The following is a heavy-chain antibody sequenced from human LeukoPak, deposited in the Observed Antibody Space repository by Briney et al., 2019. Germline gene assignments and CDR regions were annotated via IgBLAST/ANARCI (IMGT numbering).Heavy chain of an antibody. J-gene: IGHJ6*03. CDR3: ARDMDFGGNHYYYMDV. D-gene: IGHD4-23*01. Sequence: GGSLRLSCAASGFTFSSYEMNWVRQAPGKGLEWVSYISSSGSTIYYADSVKGRFTISRDNAKNSLFLQMDSLRAEDTAVYYCARDMDFGGNHYYYMDVWGKGTTVTVSS. CDR2: ISSSGSTI. CDR1: GFTFSSYE. V-gene: IGHV3-48*03.